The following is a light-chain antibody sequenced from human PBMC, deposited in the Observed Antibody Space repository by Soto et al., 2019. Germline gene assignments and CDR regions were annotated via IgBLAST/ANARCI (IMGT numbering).Light chain of an antibody. V-gene: IGLV7-46*01. CDR3: LLSYSGARLGV. Sequence: QAVVTQEPSLTVSPGGTVTLTCVSSTGAVTSGHYPYWFQQKPGQAPRTLIYDTSNKHSWTPARFSGSLLGGKAALTLSGAQPEDEAEYYCLLSYSGARLGVFGGGTKLTVL. J-gene: IGLJ2*01. CDR1: TGAVTSGHY. CDR2: DTS.